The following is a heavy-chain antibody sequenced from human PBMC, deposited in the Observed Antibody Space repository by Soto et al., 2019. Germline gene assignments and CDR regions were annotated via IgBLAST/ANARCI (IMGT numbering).Heavy chain of an antibody. CDR1: GFALSNYW. V-gene: IGHV3-7*05. Sequence: EVQLVESGGGLGQPGESRRLSCVASGFALSNYWINWVRQAPGKGLEWVANIKQDGSGKNYVDSVKGRFTISRDNARNSLYLQMNSRRAEDTAAYFCATETGTWGFWGQGTLFTVSS. CDR2: IKQDGSGK. CDR3: ATETGTWGF. J-gene: IGHJ4*02. D-gene: IGHD7-27*01.